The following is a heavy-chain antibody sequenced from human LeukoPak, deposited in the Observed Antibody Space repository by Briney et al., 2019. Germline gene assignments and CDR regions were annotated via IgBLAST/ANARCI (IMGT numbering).Heavy chain of an antibody. D-gene: IGHD1-1*01. Sequence: PGGSLRLSCAASGFTFSSYAMSWVRQAPGKGLEWVSGISGSGGNTNYADSVKGRFTISRDNSKNTLYLQMNSLRAEDTAVYYCAKTTAAYYYYGMDVWGQGTTVTVSS. V-gene: IGHV3-23*01. CDR2: ISGSGGNT. CDR3: AKTTAAYYYYGMDV. J-gene: IGHJ6*02. CDR1: GFTFSSYA.